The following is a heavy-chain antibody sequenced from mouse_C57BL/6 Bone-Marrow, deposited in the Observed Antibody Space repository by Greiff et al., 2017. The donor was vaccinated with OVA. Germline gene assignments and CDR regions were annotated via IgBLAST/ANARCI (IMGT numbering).Heavy chain of an antibody. J-gene: IGHJ2*01. D-gene: IGHD4-1*01. Sequence: EVQVVESGPGLVKPSQSLSLTCSVTGYSITSGYYWNWIRQFPGNKLEWMGYISYDGSNNYNPSLKNRISITRDTSKNQFFLKLNSVTTEDTATYYCARDHNWDYFDYWGQGTTLTVPS. CDR2: ISYDGSN. V-gene: IGHV3-6*01. CDR1: GYSITSGYY. CDR3: ARDHNWDYFDY.